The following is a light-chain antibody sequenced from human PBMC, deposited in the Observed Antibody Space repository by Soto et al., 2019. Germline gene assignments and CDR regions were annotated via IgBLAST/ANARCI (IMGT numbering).Light chain of an antibody. Sequence: QSALTQPASVSGSPGQSITISCTGTSSDIGSYNLVSWYQQHPGKAPKLMIYEGTKRPSGVSNRFSGSKSGNTASLTISGLQTEDEADYFCWSYVGSYYVFGTGTKVTVL. J-gene: IGLJ1*01. CDR1: SSDIGSYNL. CDR3: WSYVGSYYV. CDR2: EGT. V-gene: IGLV2-23*01.